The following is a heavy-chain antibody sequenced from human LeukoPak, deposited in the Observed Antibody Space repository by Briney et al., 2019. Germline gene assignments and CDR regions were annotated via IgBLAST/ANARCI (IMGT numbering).Heavy chain of an antibody. CDR2: ISAYNGNK. V-gene: IGHV1-18*01. D-gene: IGHD3-22*01. J-gene: IGHJ4*02. CDR1: GYTFTSYG. Sequence: ASVKVSCKASGYTFTSYGISWVRQAPGQGLEWMGWISAYNGNKNYAQKLQGRVTMTTDTSTSTAYMELRSLRSDDTAVYYCARRGHSSGYYYVTFTFDYWGQGTLVTVSS. CDR3: ARRGHSSGYYYVTFTFDY.